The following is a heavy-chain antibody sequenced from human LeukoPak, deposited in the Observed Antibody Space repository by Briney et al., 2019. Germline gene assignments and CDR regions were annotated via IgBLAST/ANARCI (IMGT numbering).Heavy chain of an antibody. CDR2: IYYSGST. V-gene: IGHV4-59*01. D-gene: IGHD3-22*01. Sequence: SETLSLTCTVSGGSTSSYYWSWIRQPPGKGLEWIGYIYYSGSTNCNPSLKSRVTISVDTSKNQFSLKLSSVTAADTAVYYCASNYYDSSGYPSLGYWGQGTLVTVSS. J-gene: IGHJ4*02. CDR1: GGSTSSYY. CDR3: ASNYYDSSGYPSLGY.